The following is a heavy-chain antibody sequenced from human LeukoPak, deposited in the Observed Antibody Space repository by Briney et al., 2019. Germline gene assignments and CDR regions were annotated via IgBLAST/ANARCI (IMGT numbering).Heavy chain of an antibody. CDR1: GFTFSSYA. Sequence: GGSLGLSCSASGFTFSSYAMHWVRQAPGKGLEYVSAISSNGGSTYYADSVKGRFTISRDNSKNTLYLQMSSLRAEDTAVYYCVKDSDSGTFWYYFDYWGQGTLVTVSS. V-gene: IGHV3-64D*06. D-gene: IGHD1-26*01. J-gene: IGHJ4*02. CDR3: VKDSDSGTFWYYFDY. CDR2: ISSNGGST.